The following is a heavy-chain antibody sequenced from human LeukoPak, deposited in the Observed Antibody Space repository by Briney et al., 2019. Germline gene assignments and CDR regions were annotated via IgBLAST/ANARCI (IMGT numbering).Heavy chain of an antibody. V-gene: IGHV4-4*07. J-gene: IGHJ5*02. CDR1: GGSISRSY. D-gene: IGHD5-12*01. CDR3: AREDIVATTMVFDP. CDR2: IYTSGST. Sequence: PSETLSLTCTVSGGSISRSYWSWMRQPAGKGLEWIGRIYTSGSTNYNPSLKSRVTMSVDTSKNQFSLKLSSVTAADTAVYYCAREDIVATTMVFDPWGQGTLVTVSS.